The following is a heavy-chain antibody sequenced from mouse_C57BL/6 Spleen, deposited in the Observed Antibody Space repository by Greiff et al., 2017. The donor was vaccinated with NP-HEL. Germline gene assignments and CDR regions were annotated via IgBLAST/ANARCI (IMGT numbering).Heavy chain of an antibody. Sequence: VQLKESGAELVRPGASVKLSCTASGFNIKDDYMHWVKQRPEQGLEWIGWIDPENGDTEYASKFKGKATITADTSSNKSYLSLSSLTSEDTAVYYCTTDYYGIPSWFAYWGQGTLVTVSA. V-gene: IGHV14-4*01. D-gene: IGHD1-1*01. J-gene: IGHJ3*01. CDR1: GFNIKDDY. CDR3: TTDYYGIPSWFAY. CDR2: IDPENGDT.